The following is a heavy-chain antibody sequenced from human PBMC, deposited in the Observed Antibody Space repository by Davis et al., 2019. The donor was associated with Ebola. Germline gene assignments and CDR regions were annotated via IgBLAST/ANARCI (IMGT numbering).Heavy chain of an antibody. J-gene: IGHJ2*01. V-gene: IGHV4-61*01. D-gene: IGHD6-19*01. CDR3: ARRLAVAGTHWYFEL. Sequence: GSLRLSCTVSGGSVSSGSYYWSWIRQPPGKGLEWIGYIHYSWRTNYNPSLKSRVTISVDTSKNQFSLKLSSVTAADTAVYYCARRLAVAGTHWYFELWGRGTLVTVSS. CDR2: IHYSWRT. CDR1: GGSVSSGSYY.